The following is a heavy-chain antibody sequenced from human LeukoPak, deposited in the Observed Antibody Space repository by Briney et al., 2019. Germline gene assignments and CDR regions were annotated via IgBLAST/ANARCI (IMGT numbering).Heavy chain of an antibody. Sequence: ASVKVSCKASSYTFTSYGISWVRQAPGQGLEWMGWISAYNGDTNYVQKFLGRVTMATDTSTSIAYMELRSLRSDDTAVYYCARDGYYDSSGPYYFDYWGQGTLVTVSS. CDR1: SYTFTSYG. D-gene: IGHD3-22*01. V-gene: IGHV1-18*01. CDR3: ARDGYYDSSGPYYFDY. J-gene: IGHJ4*02. CDR2: ISAYNGDT.